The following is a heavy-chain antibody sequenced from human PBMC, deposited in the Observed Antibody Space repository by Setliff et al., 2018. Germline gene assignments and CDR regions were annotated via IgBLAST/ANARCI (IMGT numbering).Heavy chain of an antibody. Sequence: GASVKVSCKASGYNLMNYGISWVRQAPGQGLEWMGWISTFNGHTKYAQNFQGRVTMTIDTSTSTAYMELRTLRSDDTAVYYCARGNPAERYEYWGQGTLVTVSS. J-gene: IGHJ4*02. V-gene: IGHV1-18*01. CDR2: ISTFNGHT. CDR3: ARGNPAERYEY. D-gene: IGHD5-12*01. CDR1: GYNLMNYG.